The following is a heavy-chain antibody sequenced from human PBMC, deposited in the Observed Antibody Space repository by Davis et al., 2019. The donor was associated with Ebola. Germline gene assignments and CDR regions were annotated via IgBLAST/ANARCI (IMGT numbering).Heavy chain of an antibody. V-gene: IGHV4-31*03. CDR1: GGSISSGGYY. D-gene: IGHD6-6*01. CDR2: IYYSGST. CDR3: ARAHIAARPYFDY. J-gene: IGHJ4*02. Sequence: MPSETLSLTCTVSGGSISSGGYYWSWIRQHPGKGLEWIGYIYYSGSTYYNPSLKSRVTISVDTSKNQFSLKLSSVTAADTAVYYCARAHIAARPYFDYWGQGTLVTVSS.